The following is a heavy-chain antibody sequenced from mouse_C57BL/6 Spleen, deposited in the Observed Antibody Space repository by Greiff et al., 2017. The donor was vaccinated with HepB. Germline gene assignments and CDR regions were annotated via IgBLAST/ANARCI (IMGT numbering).Heavy chain of an antibody. D-gene: IGHD1-1*01. CDR1: GFSLTSYG. J-gene: IGHJ3*01. CDR3: AKPHYYGSSEFAY. CDR2: IWGDGST. Sequence: QVQLKESGPGLVAPSQRLSITCTVSGFSLTSYGVSWVRQPPGKGLEWLGVIWGDGSTNYHSALISRLSISKDNSKSQVFLKLNSLQTDDTATYYCAKPHYYGSSEFAYWGQGTLVTVSA. V-gene: IGHV2-3*01.